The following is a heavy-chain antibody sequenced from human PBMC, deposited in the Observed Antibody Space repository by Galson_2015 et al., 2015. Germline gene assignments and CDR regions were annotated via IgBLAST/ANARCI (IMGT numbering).Heavy chain of an antibody. J-gene: IGHJ4*02. Sequence: LSLTCTVSGGSISSSSYYWGWIRQPPGKGLEWIGSIYYSGSTYYNPSLKSRVTISVDTSKNQFSLKLSSVTAADTAVYYCASVVVVAATGYYFDYWGQGTLVTVSS. CDR1: GGSISSSSYY. D-gene: IGHD2-15*01. V-gene: IGHV4-39*01. CDR2: IYYSGST. CDR3: ASVVVVAATGYYFDY.